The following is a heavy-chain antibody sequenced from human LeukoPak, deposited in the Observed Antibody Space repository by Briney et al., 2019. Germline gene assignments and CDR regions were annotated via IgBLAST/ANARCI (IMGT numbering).Heavy chain of an antibody. Sequence: GGSLRLSCAASGFTFSSYAMSWVRQAPGKGLEWVSAISGSGGSTYYADSVKGRFTISRDNSKNTLYLQMNSLRAEDTAVYYCAKDRPYYDFWSGYNWFDPWGQGTLVTVSS. CDR1: GFTFSSYA. CDR2: ISGSGGST. D-gene: IGHD3-3*01. CDR3: AKDRPYYDFWSGYNWFDP. J-gene: IGHJ5*02. V-gene: IGHV3-23*01.